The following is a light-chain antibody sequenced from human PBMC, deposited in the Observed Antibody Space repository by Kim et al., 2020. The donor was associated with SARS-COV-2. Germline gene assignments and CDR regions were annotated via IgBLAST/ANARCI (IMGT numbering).Light chain of an antibody. V-gene: IGLV1-47*01. J-gene: IGLJ1*01. Sequence: GQKVTISCSGSSSNIGSNYVYWYQQLPGTAPKLLIYRNNQRPSGVPDRFSGSKSGTSASLAISGLRSEDEADYYCAAWDDSLSGYVFGTGTKVTVL. CDR2: RNN. CDR3: AAWDDSLSGYV. CDR1: SSNIGSNY.